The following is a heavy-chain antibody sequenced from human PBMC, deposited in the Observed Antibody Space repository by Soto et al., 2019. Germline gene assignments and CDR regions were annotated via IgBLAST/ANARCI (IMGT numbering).Heavy chain of an antibody. J-gene: IGHJ4*02. Sequence: SETLSLTCTVSGGSISSYHWSWIRQPPGKGLEWIGYIYYSGSTNYNPSLKSRVTISVDTSKNQFSLKLSSVTAADTAVYYCARAPRGNYGYPSYFDYWGQGTLVTAPQ. CDR3: ARAPRGNYGYPSYFDY. D-gene: IGHD3-10*01. CDR1: GGSISSYH. CDR2: IYYSGST. V-gene: IGHV4-59*01.